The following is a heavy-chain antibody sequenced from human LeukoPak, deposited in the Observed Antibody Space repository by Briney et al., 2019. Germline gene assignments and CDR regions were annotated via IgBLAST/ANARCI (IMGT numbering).Heavy chain of an antibody. CDR1: GYTFSSYA. D-gene: IGHD5-12*01. Sequence: PGGSLRLSCAASGYTFSSYAMSWVRQAPGKGLEWVSYISSSGNTIYYADSVKDRFTISRDNANNSLYLQMNSLRAEDMAVYYCARGGRGYSGYASFDYWGQGTLVTVSS. V-gene: IGHV3-48*03. J-gene: IGHJ4*02. CDR2: ISSSGNTI. CDR3: ARGGRGYSGYASFDY.